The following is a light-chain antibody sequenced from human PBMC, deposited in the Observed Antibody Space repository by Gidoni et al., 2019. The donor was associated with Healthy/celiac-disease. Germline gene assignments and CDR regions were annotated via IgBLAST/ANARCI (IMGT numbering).Light chain of an antibody. CDR3: QQYNNWTPIT. CDR2: GAS. J-gene: IGKJ5*01. V-gene: IGKV3-15*01. Sequence: ELVMTQSPATRSLSPGARATLPCRASQRVSSNLDWYQQKPGQAPRLLIYGASTRATGIPARFSGSGSGTEFTLTIISLQSEDCAVYYCQQYNNWTPITFGQGTRLEIK. CDR1: QRVSSN.